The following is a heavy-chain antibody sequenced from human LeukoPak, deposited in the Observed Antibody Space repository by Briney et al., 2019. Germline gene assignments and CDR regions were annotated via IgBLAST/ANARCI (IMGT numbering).Heavy chain of an antibody. CDR2: INHSGST. CDR3: ARGGYYHDTSGYTLFDS. CDR1: GGSFSGYY. V-gene: IGHV4-34*01. Sequence: SETLSLTCAVYGGSFSGYYWSWIRQPPGKGLEWIGEINHSGSTNYNPSPKSRVTISVDTSKNQFSLELSSVTAADTAVYYCARGGYYHDTSGYTLFDSWGQGTLVTVSS. J-gene: IGHJ4*02. D-gene: IGHD3-22*01.